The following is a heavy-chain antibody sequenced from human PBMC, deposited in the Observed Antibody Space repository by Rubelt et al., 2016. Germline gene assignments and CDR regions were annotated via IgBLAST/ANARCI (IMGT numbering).Heavy chain of an antibody. J-gene: IGHJ4*02. Sequence: QVQLVQSGSELKKPGASVKVSCKASGYTFTSYAMNWVRQAPGQGLEWMGWINTNTGNPTYAQGFTGRFVFSLDTSVSTAYLQISSLKAEDTAVEYCAGGGNRYDYVWGSYRRDIDYWGQGTLVTVSS. CDR2: INTNTGNP. D-gene: IGHD3-16*02. CDR3: AGGGNRYDYVWGSYRRDIDY. CDR1: GYTFTSYA. V-gene: IGHV7-4-1*02.